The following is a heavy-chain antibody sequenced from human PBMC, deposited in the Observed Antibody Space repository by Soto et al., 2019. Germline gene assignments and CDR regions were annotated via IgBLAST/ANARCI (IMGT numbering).Heavy chain of an antibody. CDR3: ARGTSHCSGGSCYSGNWFDP. V-gene: IGHV4-30-2*01. J-gene: IGHJ5*02. CDR2: IYHSGST. CDR1: GGSISSGGYS. Sequence: QLQLQESGSGLVKPSQTLSLTCAVSGGSISSGGYSWSWIRQPPGKGLEWIGYIYHSGSTYYNPSLKSRVTISVDRSKNQFSLKLSSVTAADTAVYYCARGTSHCSGGSCYSGNWFDPWGQGTLVTVSS. D-gene: IGHD2-15*01.